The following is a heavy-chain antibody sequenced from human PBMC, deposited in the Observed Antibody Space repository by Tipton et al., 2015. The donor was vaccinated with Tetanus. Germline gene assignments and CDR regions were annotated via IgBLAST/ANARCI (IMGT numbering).Heavy chain of an antibody. CDR2: IKHDGSTK. D-gene: IGHD1-26*01. J-gene: IGHJ5*02. CDR1: GFTFSSYS. CDR3: ARVSDGGYSP. Sequence: SLRLSCEGSGFTFSSYSMNWVRQAPGKGLEWMANIKHDGSTKSYVDSVKGRFTISRDNGNNSLCLQMNNLRAEDTAVYYCARVSDGGYSPWGQGTLVTVSS. V-gene: IGHV3-7*03.